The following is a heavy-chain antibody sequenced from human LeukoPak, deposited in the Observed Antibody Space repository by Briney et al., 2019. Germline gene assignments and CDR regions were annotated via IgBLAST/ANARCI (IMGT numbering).Heavy chain of an antibody. CDR2: IYHSGST. CDR1: GGSINYYY. V-gene: IGHV4-59*12. CDR3: ARDMTDWWFDP. Sequence: PSETLSLTCTVSGGSINYYYWMWIRQPPGKGLEWIGYIYHSGSTYYNPSLKSRVTISVDRSKNQFSLKLSSVTAADTAVYYCARDMTDWWFDPWGQGTLVTVSS. D-gene: IGHD3-9*01. J-gene: IGHJ5*02.